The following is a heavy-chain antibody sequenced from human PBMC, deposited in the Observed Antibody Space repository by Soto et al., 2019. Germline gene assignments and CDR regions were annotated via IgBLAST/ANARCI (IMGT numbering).Heavy chain of an antibody. V-gene: IGHV4-30-4*01. CDR3: AREPYDITGNRIDS. D-gene: IGHD3-22*01. CDR2: VYHTGST. Sequence: SETLSLTCTVSGGSISGDYYWNWIRQAPGKGLEWIGYVYHTGSTYHNPSLKSRGSISVDTSNNQFSLKLSSVTAADTAVYFFAREPYDITGNRIDSWGQGISVTVSS. J-gene: IGHJ5*01. CDR1: GGSISGDYY.